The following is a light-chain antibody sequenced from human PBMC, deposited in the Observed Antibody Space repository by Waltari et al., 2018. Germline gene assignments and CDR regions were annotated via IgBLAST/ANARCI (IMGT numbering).Light chain of an antibody. J-gene: IGKJ1*01. Sequence: DIVMPQSPATLSVSPGERATLPCRASQSVSINLAWYQQKPGQTPRLLIYGASSRATGSPARLSGSGSGTEFTLTISNMQSEDFAVYYCQQYNNWPWTFGQGTKVEIK. CDR3: QQYNNWPWT. V-gene: IGKV3-15*01. CDR2: GAS. CDR1: QSVSIN.